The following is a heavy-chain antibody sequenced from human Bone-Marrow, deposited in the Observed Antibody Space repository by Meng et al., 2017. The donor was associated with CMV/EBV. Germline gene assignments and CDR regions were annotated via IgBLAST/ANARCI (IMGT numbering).Heavy chain of an antibody. CDR1: GFTFSSYE. Sequence: RGSLRLSCAASGFTFSSYEMNWVRQAPGKGLEWVSYISSSGSTIYYADSVKGRFTISRDNAKNSLYLQMNSLRAEDTAVYYCATRNPIRFLEWLAPGGFDYWGQGTLVTVSS. V-gene: IGHV3-48*03. CDR3: ATRNPIRFLEWLAPGGFDY. CDR2: ISSSGSTI. D-gene: IGHD3-3*01. J-gene: IGHJ4*02.